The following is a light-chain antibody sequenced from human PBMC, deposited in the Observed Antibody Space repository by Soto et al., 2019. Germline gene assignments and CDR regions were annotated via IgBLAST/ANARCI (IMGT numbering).Light chain of an antibody. CDR1: QSVSSSY. CDR3: QQVDSYPRT. Sequence: EIVLTQSPCTLSLSPGERATLSCRASQSVSSSYLAWYQQKPGQAPRLLIYGASSRATGIPDRFSGSGSGTDFSLTISSLHPEDVATYYCQQVDSYPRTFGQGTKVDIK. CDR2: GAS. J-gene: IGKJ1*01. V-gene: IGKV3-20*01.